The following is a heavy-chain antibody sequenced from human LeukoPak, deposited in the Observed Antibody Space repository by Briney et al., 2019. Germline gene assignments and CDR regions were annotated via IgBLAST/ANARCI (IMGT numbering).Heavy chain of an antibody. CDR2: ISSSGSTI. D-gene: IGHD3-10*01. CDR1: GFTFSSYE. Sequence: PGGSLRLSCAASGFTFSSYEMNWVRQAPGKGLEWVSYISSSGSTIYYADSVKGRFTISRDNAKNSLYLQMNSLRAEDTALYYCARCAQFGEGAYYYYYMDVWGKGTTVTVSS. CDR3: ARCAQFGEGAYYYYYMDV. V-gene: IGHV3-48*03. J-gene: IGHJ6*03.